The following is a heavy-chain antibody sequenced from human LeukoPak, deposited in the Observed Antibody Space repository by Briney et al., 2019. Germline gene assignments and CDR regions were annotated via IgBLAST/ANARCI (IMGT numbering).Heavy chain of an antibody. Sequence: GGSLRLSCAASGFTFSSYWMSWVRQAPGKGLEWVANIKQDGSEKYYVDSVKGRLTISRDNSKNTLYLQMNSLRGDDTAMYYCARDLETLAARNELIWSNWIDPWGQGTLVTVSS. CDR1: GFTFSSYW. V-gene: IGHV3-7*01. J-gene: IGHJ5*02. CDR2: IKQDGSEK. D-gene: IGHD6-6*01. CDR3: ARDLETLAARNELIWSNWIDP.